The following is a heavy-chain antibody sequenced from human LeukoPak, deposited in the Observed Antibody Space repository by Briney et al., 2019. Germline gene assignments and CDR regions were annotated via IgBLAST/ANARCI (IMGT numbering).Heavy chain of an antibody. CDR3: AKDKTYYYDSSSAFDI. CDR1: GFTFNDYA. D-gene: IGHD3-22*01. Sequence: GGSLRLSCVASGFTFNDYAMHWVRQAPGKGLEWVAGISWNSGNIDYVDSVKGRFTISRDNAKNSLYLQMNSLRAEDTALYYCAKDKTYYYDSSSAFDIWGQGTMVTVSS. V-gene: IGHV3-9*01. J-gene: IGHJ3*02. CDR2: ISWNSGNI.